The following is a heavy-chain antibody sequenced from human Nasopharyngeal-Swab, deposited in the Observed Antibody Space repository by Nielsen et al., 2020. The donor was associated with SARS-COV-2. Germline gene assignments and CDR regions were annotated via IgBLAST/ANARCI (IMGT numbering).Heavy chain of an antibody. D-gene: IGHD5-18*01. Sequence: GESLKISCAASGFTFRSYSMSWVRQAPGKGLEWVSAISGSGGSTYYADSVKGRFTISRDNSKNTLYLQMNSLRAEDTAVYYCAKDPRNTAMVNYFDYWGQGTLVTVSS. CDR1: GFTFRSYS. J-gene: IGHJ4*02. CDR2: ISGSGGST. V-gene: IGHV3-23*01. CDR3: AKDPRNTAMVNYFDY.